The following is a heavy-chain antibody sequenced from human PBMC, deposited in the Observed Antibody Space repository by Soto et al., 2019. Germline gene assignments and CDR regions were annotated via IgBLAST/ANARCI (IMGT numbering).Heavy chain of an antibody. D-gene: IGHD3-10*01. CDR1: GYSFTVYG. CDR2: MRTYTGDT. V-gene: IGHV1-18*01. Sequence: QVRLVQSGAEVKRPGASVKVSCKTYGYSFTVYGISWVGQAPGQGLEWMGWMRTYTGDTNYARKFRGRVTMTTDISASTASIELRSLTSDDTAVYYCARDPGGATGFDPLGQGSPVIVST. J-gene: IGHJ5*02. CDR3: ARDPGGATGFDP.